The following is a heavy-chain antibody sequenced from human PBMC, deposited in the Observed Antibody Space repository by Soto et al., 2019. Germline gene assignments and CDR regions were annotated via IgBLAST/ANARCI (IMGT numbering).Heavy chain of an antibody. D-gene: IGHD4-17*01. CDR2: SYYSGST. CDR3: ARHETLHGDYDY. Sequence: QVQLQESGPGLVKPSETLSLTCTVSGGSISSYYWSWIRQPPGKGLEWIGYSYYSGSTNYNPSLXXXVTXXVXXXXXXXXXXXSSVXAAXXXXXXCARHETLHGDYDYWGQGTLVT. V-gene: IGHV4-59*01. J-gene: IGHJ4*02. CDR1: GGSISSYY.